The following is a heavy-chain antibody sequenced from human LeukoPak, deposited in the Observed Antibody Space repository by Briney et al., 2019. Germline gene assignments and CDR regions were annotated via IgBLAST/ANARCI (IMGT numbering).Heavy chain of an antibody. CDR2: ISSSSSTI. D-gene: IGHD7-27*01. CDR3: ASYLSWGSPYFDY. J-gene: IGHJ4*02. V-gene: IGHV3-48*01. Sequence: PGGSLRLSCAASGFTSSSYSMHWVRQAPGKGLEWVSYISSSSSTIYYADSVKGRFTISRDNAKNSLYLQMNSRRAEGTAVYYCASYLSWGSPYFDYWGQGTLVTVSS. CDR1: GFTSSSYS.